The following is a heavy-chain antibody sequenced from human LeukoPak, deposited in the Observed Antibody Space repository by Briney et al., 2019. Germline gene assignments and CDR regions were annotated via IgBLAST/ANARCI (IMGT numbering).Heavy chain of an antibody. CDR1: GFTFTTYW. D-gene: IGHD3-3*01. V-gene: IGHV3-7*01. J-gene: IGHJ4*02. CDR2: IKQDGSEA. CDR3: AKDGTIFGVVSLGDY. Sequence: GGSLRLSCAASGFTFTTYWMTWVRQAPGKGLEWVANIKQDGSEAYYVDSVKGRFTISRDNAKNSLYLQMNSLRAEDTAVYYCAKDGTIFGVVSLGDYWGQGTLVTVSS.